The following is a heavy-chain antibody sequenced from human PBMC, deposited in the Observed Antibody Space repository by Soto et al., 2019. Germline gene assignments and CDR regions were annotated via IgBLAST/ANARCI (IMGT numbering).Heavy chain of an antibody. CDR3: ARFFGSGFDY. D-gene: IGHD6-19*01. CDR2: ISTSGATR. CDR1: GFTFSTDS. Sequence: EVQLVESGGGLVQPGGSLRLSCVASGFTFSTDSMNWVRQAPGKGLEWVAHISTSGATRYYADSVKGRFTISRDNAKTALYLQMDSLRNEDTAVYYCARFFGSGFDYWGQGSLVTVSS. V-gene: IGHV3-48*02. J-gene: IGHJ4*02.